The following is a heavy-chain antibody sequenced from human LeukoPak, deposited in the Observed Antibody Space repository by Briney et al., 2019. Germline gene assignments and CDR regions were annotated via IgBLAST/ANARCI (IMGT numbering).Heavy chain of an antibody. V-gene: IGHV1-2*02. CDR3: ARTWGVEMATISTIDY. CDR1: GYTVTGYY. Sequence: ASVKVSCKASGYTVTGYYMHWVRQAPGQGLEWRGWISPNSGVTNYAQKFQGRVTMARDTSISTAYMELSRLRSDDTAVYYCARTWGVEMATISTIDYWGQGTLVTVSS. D-gene: IGHD5-24*01. CDR2: ISPNSGVT. J-gene: IGHJ4*02.